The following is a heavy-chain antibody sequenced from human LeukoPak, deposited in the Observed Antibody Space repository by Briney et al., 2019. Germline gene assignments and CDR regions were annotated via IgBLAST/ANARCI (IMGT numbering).Heavy chain of an antibody. CDR1: GFTFSDSA. J-gene: IGHJ4*02. CDR2: IRSKANSYAT. CDR3: TRWAVGATDFFDY. D-gene: IGHD1-26*01. V-gene: IGHV3-73*01. Sequence: PGGSLRLSCAASGFTFSDSAMYWVRQASGKGLEWVGRIRSKANSYATEYAASVKGRFIISRDDSKNTAFLQMNSLKTEDTAVYYCTRWAVGATDFFDYWGQGTLVTVSS.